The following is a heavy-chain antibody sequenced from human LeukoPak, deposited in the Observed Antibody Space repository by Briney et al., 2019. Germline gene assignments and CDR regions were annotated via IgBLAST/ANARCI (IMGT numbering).Heavy chain of an antibody. CDR3: ASPVGATTVRAFDI. V-gene: IGHV3-72*01. D-gene: IGHD1-26*01. CDR2: TRNEANIYTT. CDR1: GFIFSDHY. J-gene: IGHJ3*02. Sequence: GGSLRLSCAASGFIFSDHYMDWVRQAPGKGLEWVGRTRNEANIYTTKYAASVKGRFTISRDDSRNSLYLQMNSLKTEDTAVYYCASPVGATTVRAFDIWGQGTMVTVSS.